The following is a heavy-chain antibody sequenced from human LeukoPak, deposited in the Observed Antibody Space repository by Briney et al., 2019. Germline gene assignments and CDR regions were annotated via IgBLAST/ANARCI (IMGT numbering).Heavy chain of an antibody. CDR2: VYTSGST. J-gene: IGHJ5*02. V-gene: IGHV4-61*02. CDR3: AGLPEEVDWFDP. Sequence: SETLSLTCTVSGGSISSGSYYWSWIRQPAGKGLEWIGRVYTSGSTNYNPSLKSRVTISVDTSKNQFSLKLSSVTAADTAVYFCAGLPEEVDWFDPWGQGTLVTVSS. CDR1: GGSISSGSYY. D-gene: IGHD1-14*01.